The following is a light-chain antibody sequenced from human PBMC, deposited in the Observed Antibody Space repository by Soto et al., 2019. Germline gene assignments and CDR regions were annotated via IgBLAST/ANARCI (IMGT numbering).Light chain of an antibody. Sequence: EIVMTQSPATLSVSPGERATLSSRASQSVSSNLASYQQKPGQAPRPLIYGASTRATGIPARFSGSGSGTEFTHTISSLQSEDFAVYYCQQYNNWPPRGTFGQGTKVAIK. CDR3: QQYNNWPPRGT. J-gene: IGKJ1*01. CDR1: QSVSSN. CDR2: GAS. V-gene: IGKV3-15*01.